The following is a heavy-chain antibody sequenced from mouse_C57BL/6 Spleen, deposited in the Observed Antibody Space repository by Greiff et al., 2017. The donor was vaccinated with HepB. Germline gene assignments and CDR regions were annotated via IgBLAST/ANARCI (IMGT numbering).Heavy chain of an antibody. V-gene: IGHV1-81*01. J-gene: IGHJ2*01. CDR2: IYPRSGNT. Sequence: QVQLKESGAELARPGASVKLSCKASGYTFTSYGISWVKQRTGQGLEWIGEIYPRSGNTYYNEKFKGKATLTADKSSSTAYMELRSLTSEDSAVYFCARDLYYYGSSRFDYWGQGTTLTVSS. CDR3: ARDLYYYGSSRFDY. D-gene: IGHD1-1*01. CDR1: GYTFTSYG.